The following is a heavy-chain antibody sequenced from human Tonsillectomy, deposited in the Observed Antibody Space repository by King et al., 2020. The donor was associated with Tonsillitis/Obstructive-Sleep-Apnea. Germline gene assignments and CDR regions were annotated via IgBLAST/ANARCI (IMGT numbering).Heavy chain of an antibody. J-gene: IGHJ4*02. D-gene: IGHD3-3*01. CDR1: GFSLSTSAVC. CDR3: AHTTFLEWSYYFDY. V-gene: IGHV2-5*01. CDR2: IYWYDDK. Sequence: ITLKESGPTLVKPTQTLTLTCTFSGFSLSTSAVCVGWILQPPGKSLEWLALIYWYDDKRYTPSLKSGHTIHKYTSKNQVVLTMTNMDPVDTATYYCAHTTFLEWSYYFDYWGQGTLVTVSS.